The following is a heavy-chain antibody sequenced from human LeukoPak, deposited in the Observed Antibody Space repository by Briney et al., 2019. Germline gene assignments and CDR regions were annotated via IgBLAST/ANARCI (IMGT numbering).Heavy chain of an antibody. D-gene: IGHD3-22*01. Sequence: PGGSLRLSCAASGFTFSDYYMSWIRQAPGKGLEWVSYISSSGSTIYYADSVKGRFTISRDNAKNSLYLQMNSLRAEDTAVYYCARDTSSGCYSLDYWGQGTLVTVSS. CDR1: GFTFSDYY. CDR2: ISSSGSTI. V-gene: IGHV3-11*01. J-gene: IGHJ4*02. CDR3: ARDTSSGCYSLDY.